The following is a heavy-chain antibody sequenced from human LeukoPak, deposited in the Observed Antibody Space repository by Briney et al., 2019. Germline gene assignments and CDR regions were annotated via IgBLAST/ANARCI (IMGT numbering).Heavy chain of an antibody. V-gene: IGHV3-7*01. D-gene: IGHD5-12*01. Sequence: GGSLRLACAASGIRFSSYWMNWVRQSPGKGLEWVANIKQDGSEKYYVDSVKGRFTISRDNAKNSLYLQMNSLRAEDTAVYYCARTPYGGYVFDYWGQGTLVTVSS. J-gene: IGHJ4*02. CDR2: IKQDGSEK. CDR1: GIRFSSYW. CDR3: ARTPYGGYVFDY.